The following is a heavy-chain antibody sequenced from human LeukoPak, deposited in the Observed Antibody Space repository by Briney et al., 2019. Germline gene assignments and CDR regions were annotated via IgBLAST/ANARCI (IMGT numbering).Heavy chain of an antibody. J-gene: IGHJ2*01. CDR1: GYTFTDYY. Sequence: ASVKVSCKASGYTFTDYYLHWVRQAPGQGLEWMAWINPHRGVTNYAQKFQGRVTVTRDTSITTAYMELSRQRSDDTAVYYCARSPGGSYSDDCHFDLWCRATLLSVSP. CDR3: ARSPGGSYSDDCHFDL. D-gene: IGHD1-26*01. CDR2: INPHRGVT. V-gene: IGHV1-2*02.